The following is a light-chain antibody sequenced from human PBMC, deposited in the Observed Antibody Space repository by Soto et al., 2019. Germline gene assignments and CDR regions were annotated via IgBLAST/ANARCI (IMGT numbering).Light chain of an antibody. CDR1: SSDVGGYNY. CDR3: CSYADSYPFV. J-gene: IGLJ1*01. CDR2: DVS. Sequence: QSVLTQPRSVSGSPGQSVTISCTGTSSDVGGYNYVSWYQQHPGKAPKLMIYDVSKRPSGVPDRFSGSKSGNTASLTISGLQAEDGADYYCCSYADSYPFVFGTGTKVTVL. V-gene: IGLV2-11*01.